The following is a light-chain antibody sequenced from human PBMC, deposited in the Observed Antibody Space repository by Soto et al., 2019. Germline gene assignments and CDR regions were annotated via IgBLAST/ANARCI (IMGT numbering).Light chain of an antibody. V-gene: IGKV1-5*03. J-gene: IGKJ4*01. CDR2: KAS. CDR3: QQYERYPMT. CDR1: QSISPW. Sequence: DSQMTQFPSTLSASVGDRVTITCRASQSISPWLAWYQQKPGKAPKILISKASTLQSDVPPRFSGSGSGTEFTLTISSLQPDDFATYYCQQYERYPMTFGGGTKV.